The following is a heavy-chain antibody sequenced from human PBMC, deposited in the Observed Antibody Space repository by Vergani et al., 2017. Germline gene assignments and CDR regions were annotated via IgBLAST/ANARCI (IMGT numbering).Heavy chain of an antibody. CDR2: IYTSGST. CDR1: GGSISSYY. D-gene: IGHD4/OR15-4a*01. Sequence: QVQLQQWGAGLLKPSETLSLTCAVYGGSISSYYWSWIRQPAGQGLEWIGRIYTSGSTNYNPSLKSRVTMSVDTSRNQFSLKLSSVTAADTAVYYCARGQQLAWKISGIDYGYFDYWGQGTLVTVSS. CDR3: ARGQQLAWKISGIDYGYFDY. J-gene: IGHJ4*02. V-gene: IGHV4-59*10.